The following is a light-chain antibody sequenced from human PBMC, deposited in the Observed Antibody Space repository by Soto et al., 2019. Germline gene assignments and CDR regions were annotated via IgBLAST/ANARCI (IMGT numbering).Light chain of an antibody. CDR2: AVS. Sequence: QSVLTQPASVSGSPGQSITISCTGTSSDVGGYNYVSWYQQHPGKAPKLMIYAVSNRPSGVSNRFSGSKSGNTASLTISGLQAEDEADYYCSSYTGSRTVLFGGGTQLTVL. CDR3: SSYTGSRTVL. V-gene: IGLV2-14*01. J-gene: IGLJ2*01. CDR1: SSDVGGYNY.